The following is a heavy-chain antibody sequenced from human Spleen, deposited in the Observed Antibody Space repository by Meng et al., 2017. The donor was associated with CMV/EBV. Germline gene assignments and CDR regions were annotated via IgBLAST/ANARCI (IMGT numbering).Heavy chain of an antibody. V-gene: IGHV3-23*01. CDR3: AKELVVPSAIFDY. D-gene: IGHD2-2*01. CDR1: GFTFSTYA. CDR2: ISGSGGST. J-gene: IGHJ4*02. Sequence: AASGFTFSTYAMTWVRQAQGRGLEWVSAISGSGGSTYYADSVKGRFTISRDNSKNTVYLQMNSLRAEDTAVYYCAKELVVPSAIFDYWGQGTLVTVSS.